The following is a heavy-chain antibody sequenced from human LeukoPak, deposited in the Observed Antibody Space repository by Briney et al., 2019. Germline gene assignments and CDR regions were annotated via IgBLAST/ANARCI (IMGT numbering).Heavy chain of an antibody. V-gene: IGHV3-21*01. CDR2: ISSSSSYI. J-gene: IGHJ5*02. CDR3: ARSPTIFPSDWFDP. CDR1: GFTFDDYA. Sequence: GGSLRLSCAASGFTFDDYAMHWVRQAPGKGLEWVSSISSSSSYIYYADSVKGRFTISRDNAKNSLYLQMNSLRAEDTAVYYCARSPTIFPSDWFDPWGQGTLVTVSS. D-gene: IGHD3-3*01.